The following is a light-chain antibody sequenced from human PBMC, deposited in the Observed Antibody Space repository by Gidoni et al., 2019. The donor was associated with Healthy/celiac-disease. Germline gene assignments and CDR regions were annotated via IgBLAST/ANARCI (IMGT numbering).Light chain of an antibody. CDR1: QSVLYSSNSTNS. Sequence: DIVITQSTAHLAVSLGEKATIHCQSSQSVLYSSNSTNSLAWYQQKPGKPPKLLIYWASTLESGVPDRFSGSGSGTDFTLTISSLQAEDVAVYYCQQYYSTPTWTFGQGTKVEIK. V-gene: IGKV4-1*01. CDR2: WAS. CDR3: QQYYSTPTWT. J-gene: IGKJ1*01.